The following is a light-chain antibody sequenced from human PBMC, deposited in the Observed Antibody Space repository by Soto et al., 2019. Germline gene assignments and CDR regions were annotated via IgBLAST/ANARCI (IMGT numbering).Light chain of an antibody. CDR3: QQTYNPPPT. Sequence: DIQMTQSPSSLSASVGDRVTITCRASQSIDSRLTWFQQKPGKAPNLLIYGASRLQSGVPSRFSGSGSGTDFTLTISSLQPEDFAAYYCQQTYNPPPTFGGGTKVEIK. CDR2: GAS. V-gene: IGKV1-39*01. CDR1: QSIDSR. J-gene: IGKJ4*01.